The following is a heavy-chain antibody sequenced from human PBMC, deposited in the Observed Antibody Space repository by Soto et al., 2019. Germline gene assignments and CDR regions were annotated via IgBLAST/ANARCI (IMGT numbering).Heavy chain of an antibody. CDR3: AFQGGYVGPFYY. J-gene: IGHJ4*02. Sequence: GGSLRLSYAASGFTVSSNYMSWVRQAPGKGLEWVSVIYGGISTYYADSVKGRFTISRDNSKNTLYLQMNSLRAEDTAVYCCAFQGGYVGPFYYWGQGTLVTVSS. CDR2: IYGGIST. D-gene: IGHD3-9*01. V-gene: IGHV3-66*01. CDR1: GFTVSSNY.